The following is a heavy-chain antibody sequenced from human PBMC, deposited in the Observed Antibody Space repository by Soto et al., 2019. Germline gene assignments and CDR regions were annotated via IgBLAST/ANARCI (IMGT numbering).Heavy chain of an antibody. J-gene: IGHJ6*03. CDR3: ARESGGATATLDYYYFYMDV. V-gene: IGHV1-2*02. Sequence: QVQLVQSGAEVRKPGASVTVSCRSSGDSFNDYYIHWVRQAPGQGFEWMGWINPNGGVTKYAQKFQGRVSMTTDTSIRTAYMQLSRLRSDDTAVYYCARESGGATATLDYYYFYMDVWGTGTTVTVSS. CDR2: INPNGGVT. CDR1: GDSFNDYY. D-gene: IGHD1-26*01.